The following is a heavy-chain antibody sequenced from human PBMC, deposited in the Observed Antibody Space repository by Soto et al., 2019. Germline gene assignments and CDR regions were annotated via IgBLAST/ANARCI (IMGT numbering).Heavy chain of an antibody. CDR3: ARVRTTMSYGIDV. Sequence: GGSLRLSCVASEFTFSKYWMSWVRQAPGKGLEWVANIKLGGSEIYYVDSVKGRFTISRDNAKNSLYMQMNSLRDEDTAVYYCARVRTTMSYGIDVWGQGTTVTVSS. CDR1: EFTFSKYW. J-gene: IGHJ6*02. D-gene: IGHD3-22*01. CDR2: IKLGGSEI. V-gene: IGHV3-7*01.